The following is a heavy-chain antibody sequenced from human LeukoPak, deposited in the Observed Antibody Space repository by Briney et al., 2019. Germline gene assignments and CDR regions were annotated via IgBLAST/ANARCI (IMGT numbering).Heavy chain of an antibody. D-gene: IGHD5-24*01. CDR1: GFTFSSYG. Sequence: GGSLRLSCAASGFTFSSYGMHWVRQAPGKGLEWVAVISYDGSNKYFADSVRGRFTISRDNSKNTLYLQMNSLRAEDTAVYYCARGMGDGYIGWGQGTLVTVSS. CDR2: ISYDGSNK. V-gene: IGHV3-30*03. CDR3: ARGMGDGYIG. J-gene: IGHJ4*02.